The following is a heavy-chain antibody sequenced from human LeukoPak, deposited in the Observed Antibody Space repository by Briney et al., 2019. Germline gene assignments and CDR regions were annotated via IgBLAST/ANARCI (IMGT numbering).Heavy chain of an antibody. Sequence: GASVKVSCKASGYTFTSYYMHWVRQAPGQGLEWMGWINPNSGGTNYAQRFQGRVTMTRDTSISTAYMELRSLRSDDTAVYYCARGLEWLTRRHTWFDPWGQGTLVTVSS. CDR1: GYTFTSYY. CDR2: INPNSGGT. J-gene: IGHJ5*02. CDR3: ARGLEWLTRRHTWFDP. D-gene: IGHD3-3*01. V-gene: IGHV1-2*02.